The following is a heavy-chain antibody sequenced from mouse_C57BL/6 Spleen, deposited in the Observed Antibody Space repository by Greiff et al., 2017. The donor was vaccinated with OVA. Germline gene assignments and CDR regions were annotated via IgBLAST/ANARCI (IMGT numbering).Heavy chain of an antibody. CDR3: TTVGYGDRWVNPDY. D-gene: IGHD1-1*01. CDR2: IDPEDGDT. Sequence: EVQLQQSGAELVRPGASVKLSCTASGFTIKDYYMHWVKQRPEQGLEWIGRIDPEDGDTEYAPKFQGKATMTADTSSNTAYLQLSSLTYEDTAVYDGTTVGYGDRWVNPDYWGQGTTLTVSS. J-gene: IGHJ2*01. CDR1: GFTIKDYY. V-gene: IGHV14-1*01.